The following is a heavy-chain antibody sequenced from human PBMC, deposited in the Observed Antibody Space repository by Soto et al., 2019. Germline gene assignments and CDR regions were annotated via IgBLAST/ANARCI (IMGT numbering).Heavy chain of an antibody. D-gene: IGHD6-13*01. J-gene: IGHJ6*02. CDR1: GFTFSSYG. V-gene: IGHV3-23*01. CDR3: ARVRIAAADSGGMDV. Sequence: PGGSLRLSCAAAGFTFSSYGMSWVRQAKGKGLKWVSTLSGSGGSTYYADSVKGRFTISRDNSKNTLYLQMNSLRAEDTAVYYCARVRIAAADSGGMDVWGQGTTVTVSS. CDR2: LSGSGGST.